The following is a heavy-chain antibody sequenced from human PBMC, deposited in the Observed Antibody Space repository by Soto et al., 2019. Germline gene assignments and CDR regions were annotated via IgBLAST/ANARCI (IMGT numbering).Heavy chain of an antibody. V-gene: IGHV3-30*18. D-gene: IGHD1-26*01. CDR1: GFTFSSYG. J-gene: IGHJ4*02. CDR2: ISYDGSNK. CDR3: AKSPVNSGSYYQPNDF. Sequence: GGSLRLSCAASGFTFSSYGMHWVRQAPGKGLEWVAVISYDGSNKYYADSVKGLFTISRDNSKNTLYLQMNSLRAEDTAVYYCAKSPVNSGSYYQPNDFWGQGTLVTVSS.